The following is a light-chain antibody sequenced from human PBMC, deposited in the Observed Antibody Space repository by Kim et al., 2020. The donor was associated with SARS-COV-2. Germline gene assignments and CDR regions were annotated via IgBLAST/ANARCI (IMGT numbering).Light chain of an antibody. CDR2: EVS. CDR1: SSYVGAYNY. V-gene: IGLV2-8*01. Sequence: QSVTTSCTGTSSYVGAYNYVSWYQQHPGKAPKLMIYEVSKRPSGVPDRFSGSKSGNTASLTVSGLQAEDEADYYCSSYAGTNNYVVFGGGTQLTVL. CDR3: SSYAGTNNYVV. J-gene: IGLJ2*01.